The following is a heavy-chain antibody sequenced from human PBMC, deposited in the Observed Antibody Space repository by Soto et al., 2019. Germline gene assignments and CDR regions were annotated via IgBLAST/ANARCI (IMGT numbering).Heavy chain of an antibody. CDR2: INQDGSEK. D-gene: IGHD5-18*01. Sequence: EVQLVESGGGLVQPGGSLRLSCAASGFTFRTYWLSWVRQVPGKGLEWVANINQDGSEKNYVDSVKGRFTISRDNAKNSLYLQMSSLRAEDTALYYCARDGSTSLYSYDYHGMDVWGQGTTVTGSS. CDR3: ARDGSTSLYSYDYHGMDV. J-gene: IGHJ6*02. V-gene: IGHV3-7*05. CDR1: GFTFRTYW.